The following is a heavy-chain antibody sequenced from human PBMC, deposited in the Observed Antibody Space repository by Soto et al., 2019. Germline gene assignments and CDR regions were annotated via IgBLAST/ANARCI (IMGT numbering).Heavy chain of an antibody. CDR2: INHTGRT. CDR3: ARHSTPWDRSGYYDY. D-gene: IGHD3-22*01. V-gene: IGHV4-34*01. J-gene: IGHJ4*02. CDR1: ARSFSGYY. Sequence: PSETLSLTGAVYARSFSGYYWSWIRQPPGKGLEWIGEINHTGRTNYNPSLKSRATISVDTSKNQFSLKLTSVTAAHTAVYYCARHSTPWDRSGYYDYWGQGTLVTVSS.